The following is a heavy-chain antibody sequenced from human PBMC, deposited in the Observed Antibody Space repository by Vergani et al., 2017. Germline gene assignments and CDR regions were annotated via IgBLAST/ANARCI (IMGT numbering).Heavy chain of an antibody. CDR1: GFTFSSYG. Sequence: QVQLVESGGGVVQPGRSLRLSCAASGFTFSSYGMHWVRQAPGKGLEWVAVIWYDGCNKYYADSVKGRFTISRDNSKNTLYLQMNSLRAEDTAVYYCARGGDGYNPFDYWGQGTLVTVSS. V-gene: IGHV3-33*01. J-gene: IGHJ4*02. CDR2: IWYDGCNK. D-gene: IGHD5-24*01. CDR3: ARGGDGYNPFDY.